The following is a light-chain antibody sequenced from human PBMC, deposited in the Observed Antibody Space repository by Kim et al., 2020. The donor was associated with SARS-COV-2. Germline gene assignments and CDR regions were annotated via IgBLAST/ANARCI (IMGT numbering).Light chain of an antibody. Sequence: LSPGERAALSCRASQSVSSSYLAWYQQKPGQAPRLLIYGASSRATGIPDRFSGSGSGTDFTLTISRLEPEDFAVYYCQQYGSSPRTFGQGTKLEI. V-gene: IGKV3-20*01. CDR2: GAS. CDR3: QQYGSSPRT. CDR1: QSVSSSY. J-gene: IGKJ2*01.